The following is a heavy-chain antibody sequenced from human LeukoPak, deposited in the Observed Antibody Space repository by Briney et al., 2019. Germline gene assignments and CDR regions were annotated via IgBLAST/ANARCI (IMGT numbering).Heavy chain of an antibody. CDR2: ISSGSSTI. V-gene: IGHV3-48*04. Sequence: GGSLRLSCAASGFTFSSYSMNWVRQAPGKGLEWLSYISSGSSTIYYADSVKGRFTISRDDAKNSLYLQMNSLRAEDTAVYYCARQVGYCSSTSCYAGYYFDYWGQGTLVTVSS. CDR3: ARQVGYCSSTSCYAGYYFDY. J-gene: IGHJ4*02. CDR1: GFTFSSYS. D-gene: IGHD2-2*03.